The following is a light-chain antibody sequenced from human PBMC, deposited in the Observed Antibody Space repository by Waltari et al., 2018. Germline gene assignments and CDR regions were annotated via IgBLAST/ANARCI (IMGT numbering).Light chain of an antibody. CDR1: QSVSNY. CDR3: QQRSNWPGLT. Sequence: EIVLTQSPATLSLSPGDRAPLSCRASQSVSNYLAWYQQKPGQPPRLLIYGASNRAAGIPDRFSGSGSGTDFTLTISSLDTEDVAVYFCQQRSNWPGLTFGGGTKVEIK. CDR2: GAS. V-gene: IGKV3-11*01. J-gene: IGKJ4*02.